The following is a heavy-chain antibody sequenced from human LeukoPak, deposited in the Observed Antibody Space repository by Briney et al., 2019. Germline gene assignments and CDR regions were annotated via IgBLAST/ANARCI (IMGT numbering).Heavy chain of an antibody. D-gene: IGHD1-26*01. CDR2: IYTSGST. V-gene: IGHV4-4*07. J-gene: IGHJ3*01. CDR3: ARIIVGATWKAFDV. Sequence: SETLSLTCTVSGGSISSYYWSWIRQPAGKGLEWIGRIYTSGSTNYNPSLKSRVTMSVDTSKNQFSLKLSSVTAADTAVYYCARIIVGATWKAFDVWGQGTVVTVSS. CDR1: GGSISSYY.